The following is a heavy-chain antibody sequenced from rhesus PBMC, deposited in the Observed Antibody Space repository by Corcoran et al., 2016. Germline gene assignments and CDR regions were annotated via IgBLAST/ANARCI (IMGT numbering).Heavy chain of an antibody. J-gene: IGHJ4*01. CDR3: ARAGYYEDDYGYYPFDY. D-gene: IGHD3-9*01. CDR2: INPYNGNT. Sequence: QVQLVQSGAEVKKPGSSVKVSCKASGYPFTDYYMHWVRQAPRQGLEWMGWINPYNGNTKNSQKFQGRVTRTRDTATSTAYMERSSLRSEDTAVYYCARAGYYEDDYGYYPFDYWGQGVLVTVSS. V-gene: IGHV1S2*01. CDR1: GYPFTDYY.